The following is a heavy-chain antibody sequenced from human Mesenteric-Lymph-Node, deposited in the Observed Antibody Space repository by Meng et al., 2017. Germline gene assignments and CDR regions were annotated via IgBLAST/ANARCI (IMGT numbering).Heavy chain of an antibody. D-gene: IGHD6-13*01. CDR3: AREAAAGVDY. J-gene: IGHJ4*02. Sequence: GESLKISCAASGFTFSSYAMHWVRQAPGKGLEWVAVISYDGSNKYYADSVKGRFTISRDNSKNTLYLQMNSLRAEDTAVYYCAREAAAGVDYWGQGTLVTVSS. CDR1: GFTFSSYA. V-gene: IGHV3-30*04. CDR2: ISYDGSNK.